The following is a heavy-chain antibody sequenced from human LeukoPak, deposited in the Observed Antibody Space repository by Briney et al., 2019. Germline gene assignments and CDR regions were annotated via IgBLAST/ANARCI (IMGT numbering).Heavy chain of an antibody. CDR1: GFTFSSYW. D-gene: IGHD5-24*01. V-gene: IGHV3-7*01. CDR3: ARGGYNPLYYFDY. J-gene: IGHJ4*02. Sequence: GGSLRLSCAASGFTFSSYWMSWVRQAPGKGLEWVANIKQDGSEKYYVDSVKGRFTISRDNAKNSLYLQMNSLRAEDTAVYYCARGGYNPLYYFDYWGQGTLVTVSS. CDR2: IKQDGSEK.